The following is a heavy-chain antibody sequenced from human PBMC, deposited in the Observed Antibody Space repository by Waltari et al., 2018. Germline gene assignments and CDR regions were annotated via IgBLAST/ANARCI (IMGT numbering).Heavy chain of an antibody. Sequence: VQLQQSGPGLVKASQTLSPTCAISGDSVSRNSPSWNWIRQSPSRGLEWLGRTFYRSRWYNDYAVFVKSRIIIKADTSKNHFSLQLNSVTPEDTAVYYCARDLDFWSGVFDYWGQGTLVTVSS. CDR1: GDSVSRNSPS. D-gene: IGHD3-3*01. CDR2: TFYRSRWYN. V-gene: IGHV6-1*01. J-gene: IGHJ4*02. CDR3: ARDLDFWSGVFDY.